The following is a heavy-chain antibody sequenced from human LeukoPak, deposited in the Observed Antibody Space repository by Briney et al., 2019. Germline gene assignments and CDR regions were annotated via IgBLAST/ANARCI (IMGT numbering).Heavy chain of an antibody. CDR3: ASGTGWLIDY. D-gene: IGHD1-7*01. Sequence: GGSLRLSCAASAFTFSAYWMTRVRQAPGMVLESVANIKQDGREQFYLESVKGRFTISRDNAENSLHLQMTSLRVEDTAIYYCASGTGWLIDYWGQGTLVTVSS. CDR2: IKQDGREQ. CDR1: AFTFSAYW. J-gene: IGHJ4*02. V-gene: IGHV3-7*01.